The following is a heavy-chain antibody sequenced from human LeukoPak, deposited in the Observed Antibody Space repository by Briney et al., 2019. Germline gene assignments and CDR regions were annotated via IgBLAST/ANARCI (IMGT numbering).Heavy chain of an antibody. CDR2: INPNSGGT. Sequence: ASVKVSCKASGYTFTGYYMHWVRQAPGQGLEWMGWINPNSGGTNYAQEFQGRVTITRDTSASTAYMELSSLRSEDMAVYYCARDREGFMDVWGKGTTVTVSS. D-gene: IGHD3-10*01. J-gene: IGHJ6*03. V-gene: IGHV1-2*02. CDR1: GYTFTGYY. CDR3: ARDREGFMDV.